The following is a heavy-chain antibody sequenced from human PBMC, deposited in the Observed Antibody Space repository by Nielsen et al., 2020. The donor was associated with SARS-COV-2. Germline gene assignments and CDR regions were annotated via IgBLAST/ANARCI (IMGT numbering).Heavy chain of an antibody. V-gene: IGHV1-18*01. CDR3: ARAPIAVAGTRIDY. CDR2: ISAYNGNT. CDR1: GYTFTSYA. Sequence: ASVKVSCKASGYTFTSYAMNWVRQAPGQGLEWMGWISAYNGNTNYAQKLQGRVTMTTDTSTSTAYMELRSLRSDDTAVHYCARAPIAVAGTRIDYWGQGTLVTVSS. J-gene: IGHJ4*02. D-gene: IGHD6-19*01.